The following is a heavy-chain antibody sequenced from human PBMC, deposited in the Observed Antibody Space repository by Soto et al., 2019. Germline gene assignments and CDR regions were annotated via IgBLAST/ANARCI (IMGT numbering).Heavy chain of an antibody. Sequence: QVQLVQSGAEVKKPGASVKVSCKASGYTFTSYAMHWVRQAPGQRLEWMGWINAGNGNTKYSQKFQGRVTITRDTSASTAYMGLSSLRSEDTAVYYCARDSLLVLMVYATGPFDYWGQGTLVTVSS. V-gene: IGHV1-3*01. CDR3: ARDSLLVLMVYATGPFDY. D-gene: IGHD2-8*01. J-gene: IGHJ4*02. CDR2: INAGNGNT. CDR1: GYTFTSYA.